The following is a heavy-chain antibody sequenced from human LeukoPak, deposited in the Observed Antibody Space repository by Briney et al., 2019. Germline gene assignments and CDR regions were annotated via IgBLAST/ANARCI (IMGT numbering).Heavy chain of an antibody. D-gene: IGHD2-2*01. J-gene: IGHJ6*03. CDR3: ARDGYCSSTSCYPSYYYYYMDV. Sequence: SQTLSLTCAISGDSVSSNSAAWNWIRQSPSRGLEWLGRTYYRSKWNNDYAVSVKSRITINPDTSKNQFSLQLNSVTPEDTAVYYCARDGYCSSTSCYPSYYYYYMDVWGKGTTVTVSS. CDR1: GDSVSSNSAA. CDR2: TYYRSKWNN. V-gene: IGHV6-1*01.